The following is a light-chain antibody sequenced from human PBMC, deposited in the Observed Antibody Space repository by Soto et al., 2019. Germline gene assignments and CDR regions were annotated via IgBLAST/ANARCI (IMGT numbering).Light chain of an antibody. CDR1: SSDIGSYNL. CDR2: EAS. CDR3: QAYDYSLTASV. J-gene: IGLJ3*02. Sequence: QSALTQPASVSGSPGQSITVSCTGSSSDIGSYNLVSWYQQLPGKAPKVIISEASKRPSGVPDRFSGSKSGNTASLTISGLQADDEAVYYCQAYDYSLTASVFGGGTKLTVL. V-gene: IGLV2-23*01.